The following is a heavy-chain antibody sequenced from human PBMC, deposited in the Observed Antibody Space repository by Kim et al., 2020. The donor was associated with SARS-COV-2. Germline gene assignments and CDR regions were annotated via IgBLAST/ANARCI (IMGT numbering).Heavy chain of an antibody. CDR3: AREDGSGSYSSNNWFDP. CDR1: GGSFSGYY. J-gene: IGHJ5*02. D-gene: IGHD3-10*01. V-gene: IGHV4-34*01. Sequence: SETLSLTCAVYGGSFSGYYWSWIRQPPGKGLEWIGEINHSGSTNYNPSLKSRVTISVDTSKNQFSLKLSSVTAADTAVYYCAREDGSGSYSSNNWFDPCGQGALVTVSS. CDR2: INHSGST.